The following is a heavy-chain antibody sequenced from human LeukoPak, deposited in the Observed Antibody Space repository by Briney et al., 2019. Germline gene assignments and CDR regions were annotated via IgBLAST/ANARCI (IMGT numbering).Heavy chain of an antibody. CDR1: GYTFTSYG. CDR2: ISAYNGNT. CDR3: ARLNDPLGYPSLDY. V-gene: IGHV1-18*01. J-gene: IGHJ4*02. D-gene: IGHD1-1*01. Sequence: ASVKVSCKASGYTFTSYGISWVRQAPGQGLEWMGWISAYNGNTNYAQKLQGRVTMTRDISTTTVYLELSSLRSEDTAVYYCARLNDPLGYPSLDYWGQGTLVTVSS.